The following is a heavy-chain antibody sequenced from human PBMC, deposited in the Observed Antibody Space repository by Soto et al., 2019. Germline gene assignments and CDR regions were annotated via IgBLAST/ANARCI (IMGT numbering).Heavy chain of an antibody. V-gene: IGHV4-34*01. CDR3: ARRITMVRGVITRPFDY. D-gene: IGHD3-10*01. Sequence: PSETLSLTCAVYGGSFSGYYWSWIRQPPGKGLEWIGEINHSGSTNYNPSLKSRVTISVDTSKNQFSLKLSSVTAADTAVYYCARRITMVRGVITRPFDYWGQGTLVTVS. CDR2: INHSGST. J-gene: IGHJ4*02. CDR1: GGSFSGYY.